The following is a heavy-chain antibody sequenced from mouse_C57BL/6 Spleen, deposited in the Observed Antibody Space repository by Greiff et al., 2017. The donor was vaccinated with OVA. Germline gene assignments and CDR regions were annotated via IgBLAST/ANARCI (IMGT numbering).Heavy chain of an antibody. Sequence: QVQLQQSGAELVKPGASVKISCKASGYAFSSYWMNWVKQRPGKGLEWIGQIYPGDGDTNYNGKLKGKATLTADKSSSTAYMQLSSLTSEDSAVYFCARGDYDEEWFAYWGQGTLVTVSA. J-gene: IGHJ3*01. CDR3: ARGDYDEEWFAY. CDR1: GYAFSSYW. D-gene: IGHD2-4*01. CDR2: IYPGDGDT. V-gene: IGHV1-80*01.